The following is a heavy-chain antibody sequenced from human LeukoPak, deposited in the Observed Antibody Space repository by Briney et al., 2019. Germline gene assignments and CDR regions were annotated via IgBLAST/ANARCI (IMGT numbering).Heavy chain of an antibody. J-gene: IGHJ4*02. Sequence: ASVKVSCKASGYTFTRYGISWVRQAPGQGLEWMGWISAYNGNTNYAQKLQGRVTMTTDTSTSTAYMELRSLRSDDTAVYYCARDANLNLDYGGTPASDYWGQGTLVTVSS. D-gene: IGHD4-23*01. V-gene: IGHV1-18*01. CDR3: ARDANLNLDYGGTPASDY. CDR2: ISAYNGNT. CDR1: GYTFTRYG.